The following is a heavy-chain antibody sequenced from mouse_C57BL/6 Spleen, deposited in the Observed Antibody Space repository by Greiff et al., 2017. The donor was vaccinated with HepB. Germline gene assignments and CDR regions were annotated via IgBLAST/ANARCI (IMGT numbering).Heavy chain of an antibody. Sequence: QVQLKESGAELVKPGASVKISCKASGYAFSSYWMNWVKQRPGKGLEWIGQIYPGDGDTNYNGKFKGKATLTADKSSSTAYMQLSSLTSEDSAVYFCARGGVMITTWFDYWGQGTTLTVSS. CDR2: IYPGDGDT. CDR3: ARGGVMITTWFDY. V-gene: IGHV1-80*01. CDR1: GYAFSSYW. J-gene: IGHJ2*01. D-gene: IGHD2-4*01.